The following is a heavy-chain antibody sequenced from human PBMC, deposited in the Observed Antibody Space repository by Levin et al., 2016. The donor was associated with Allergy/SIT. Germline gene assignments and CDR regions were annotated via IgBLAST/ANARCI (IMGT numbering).Heavy chain of an antibody. Sequence: SETLSLTCTVSGGSISSGGYYWSWIRQHPGKGLEWIGYIYYSGSTYYNPSLKSRVTISVDTSKNQFSLKLSSVTAADTAVYYCARIAAALIDYWGQGTLVTVSS. V-gene: IGHV4-31*03. D-gene: IGHD6-13*01. CDR2: IYYSGST. CDR3: ARIAAALIDY. CDR1: GGSISSGGYY. J-gene: IGHJ4*02.